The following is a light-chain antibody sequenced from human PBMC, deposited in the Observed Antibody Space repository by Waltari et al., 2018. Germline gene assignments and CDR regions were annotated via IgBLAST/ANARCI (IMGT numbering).Light chain of an antibody. CDR3: QQYAGSPWT. CDR2: AAS. V-gene: IGKV1-9*01. Sequence: DIQLTQSPSFLSASVGDRVTITCRACQGISTYLAWYQQKPGKAPKLLIYAASTLQSGVPSRFSGSGSGTEFTLTISGLQPDDFATYYCQQYAGSPWTFGQGTKVEIK. J-gene: IGKJ1*01. CDR1: QGISTY.